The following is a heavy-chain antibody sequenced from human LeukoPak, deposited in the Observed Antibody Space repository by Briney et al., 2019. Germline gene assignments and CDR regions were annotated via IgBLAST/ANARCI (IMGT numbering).Heavy chain of an antibody. D-gene: IGHD3-10*01. V-gene: IGHV1-69*05. J-gene: IGHJ6*03. CDR3: AIMVRGVIRYYYYYMDV. Sequence: SVKVSCKASGGTFSSYAISWVRQAPGQGLEWMGGIIPIFGTANYAQKFQGRVTITTDESTSTAYMELSSLRSEDTAVYYCAIMVRGVIRYYYYYMDVWGKGTTVAVSS. CDR1: GGTFSSYA. CDR2: IIPIFGTA.